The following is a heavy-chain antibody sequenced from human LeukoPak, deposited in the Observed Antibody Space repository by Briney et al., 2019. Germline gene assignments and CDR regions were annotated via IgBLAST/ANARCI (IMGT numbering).Heavy chain of an antibody. CDR1: GGTFSSYA. J-gene: IGHJ4*02. Sequence: GASVKVSCKASGGTFSSYAISWVRQAPGQGLEWMGGIIPIFGTANYAQKFQGRVTITADESTSTAYMELSSLRSEDTAVYYCASRALKIVGATTLWVYYFDYWGQGTLVTVSS. V-gene: IGHV1-69*13. CDR2: IIPIFGTA. D-gene: IGHD1-26*01. CDR3: ASRALKIVGATTLWVYYFDY.